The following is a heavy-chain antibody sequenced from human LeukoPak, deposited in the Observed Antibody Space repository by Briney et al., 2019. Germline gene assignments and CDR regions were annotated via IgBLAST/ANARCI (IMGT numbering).Heavy chain of an antibody. Sequence: GGSLRLSCAASGFTFSSFAMNWVRQAPGKGLEWVSGISGGGGATYYADSVKGRCTISRDNSRNTLYLQINSLRVEDTAVYYCAKGIGYGSGWLDWWGQGTLVTVSS. CDR2: ISGGGGAT. CDR1: GFTFSSFA. D-gene: IGHD6-19*01. J-gene: IGHJ4*02. CDR3: AKGIGYGSGWLDW. V-gene: IGHV3-23*01.